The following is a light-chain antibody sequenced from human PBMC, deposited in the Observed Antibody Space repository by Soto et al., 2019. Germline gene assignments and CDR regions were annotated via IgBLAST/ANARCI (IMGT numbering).Light chain of an antibody. J-gene: IGKJ1*01. CDR3: QQRGNRPPWT. Sequence: EVVLTQSPATLSVSPGERATLSCRASQSVGKYLVWYQQKPGQAPRLLIYDASNRATGIPARFSGSGSGTDFTLTISSLKPEDFAVYYCQQRGNRPPWTFGQGTKVDIK. V-gene: IGKV3-11*01. CDR2: DAS. CDR1: QSVGKY.